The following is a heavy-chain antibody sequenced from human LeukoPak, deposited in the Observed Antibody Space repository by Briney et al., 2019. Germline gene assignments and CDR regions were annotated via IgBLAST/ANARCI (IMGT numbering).Heavy chain of an antibody. CDR2: ISYDGSNK. V-gene: IGHV3-30*18. Sequence: PGGSLRLSCAASGFTFSSYSMNWVRQAPGKGLEWVAVISYDGSNKYYADSVKGRFTISRDNSKNTLYLQMNSLRAEDTAVYYCAKEVGVTMVRGVSDYWGQGTLVTVSS. CDR3: AKEVGVTMVRGVSDY. D-gene: IGHD3-10*01. CDR1: GFTFSSYS. J-gene: IGHJ4*02.